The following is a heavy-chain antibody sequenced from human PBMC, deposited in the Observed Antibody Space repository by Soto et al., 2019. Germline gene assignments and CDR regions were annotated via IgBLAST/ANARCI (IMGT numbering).Heavy chain of an antibody. D-gene: IGHD1-7*01. CDR3: ATALGGTPDAFDI. J-gene: IGHJ3*02. V-gene: IGHV1-46*01. CDR2: INPSGGST. Sequence: QVQLVQSGAEVKKPGASVKVSCKASGYTFTSYYMHWVRQAPGQGLEWMGIINPSGGSTSYAQKFQGRVTMTRDTSTSTVYMELSSLRSEDTAVYYCATALGGTPDAFDIWGQGTMVTVSS. CDR1: GYTFTSYY.